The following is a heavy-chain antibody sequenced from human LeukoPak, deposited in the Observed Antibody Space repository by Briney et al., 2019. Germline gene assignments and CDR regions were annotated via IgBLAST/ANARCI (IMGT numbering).Heavy chain of an antibody. CDR3: ARGLKWLVQGTNFDY. J-gene: IGHJ4*02. D-gene: IGHD6-19*01. CDR1: GGSFSGYY. V-gene: IGHV4-34*01. Sequence: SETLSLTCAVYGGSFSGYYWSWIRQPPGKGLEWIGEINHSGSTNYNPSLKSRVTISVDTSKNQFSLKLSSVTAADTAVYYCARGLKWLVQGTNFDYWGQGTLVTVSS. CDR2: INHSGST.